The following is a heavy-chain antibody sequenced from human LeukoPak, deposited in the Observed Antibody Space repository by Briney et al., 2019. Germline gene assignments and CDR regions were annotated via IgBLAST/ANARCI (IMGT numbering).Heavy chain of an antibody. V-gene: IGHV1-69*01. D-gene: IGHD3-10*01. Sequence: SVKVSCKASGGTFSSYAISWVRQAPGQGLEWMGGIIPIFGTANYAQKFQGRVTITADESTSAAYMELSSLRSDDTAVYYCARAMVRGVPFDYWGQGTLVTVSS. J-gene: IGHJ4*02. CDR1: GGTFSSYA. CDR3: ARAMVRGVPFDY. CDR2: IIPIFGTA.